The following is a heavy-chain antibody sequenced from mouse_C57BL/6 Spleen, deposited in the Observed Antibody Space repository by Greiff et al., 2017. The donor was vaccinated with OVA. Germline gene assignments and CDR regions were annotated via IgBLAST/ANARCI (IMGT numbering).Heavy chain of an antibody. Sequence: QVQLQQPGAELVKPGASVKMSCKASGYTFTSYWITWVKQRPGQGLEWIGDLYPGSGSTNYNEKFKSKATLTVDTSSSTAYMQLSSLTSEDSAVYYCARANYYGSSHWYFDVWGTGTTVTVSS. V-gene: IGHV1-55*01. CDR2: LYPGSGST. CDR1: GYTFTSYW. D-gene: IGHD1-1*01. CDR3: ARANYYGSSHWYFDV. J-gene: IGHJ1*03.